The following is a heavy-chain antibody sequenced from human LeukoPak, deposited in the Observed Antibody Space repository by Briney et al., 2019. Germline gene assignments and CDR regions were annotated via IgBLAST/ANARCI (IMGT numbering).Heavy chain of an antibody. Sequence: SETLSLTCAVYGGSFSGYYWSWIRQPPGKGLEWIGEINHSGSTNYNPSLKSRVTISVDTSKNQFSLKLSSVTAADTAVYYCARDTAGDNWFDPWGQGALVTVSS. J-gene: IGHJ5*02. D-gene: IGHD5-18*01. CDR1: GGSFSGYY. CDR2: INHSGST. CDR3: ARDTAGDNWFDP. V-gene: IGHV4-34*01.